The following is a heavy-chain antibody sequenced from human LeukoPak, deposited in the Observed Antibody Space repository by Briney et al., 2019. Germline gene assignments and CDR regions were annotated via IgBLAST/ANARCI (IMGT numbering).Heavy chain of an antibody. CDR2: ISPYNGNT. CDR3: ARAIAALLYYYYMDV. J-gene: IGHJ6*03. D-gene: IGHD6-6*01. CDR1: GYTFTSYG. Sequence: ASVKVSCKASGYTFTSYGISWVRQAPGQGLEWMGWISPYNGNTNYAQKLQGRVTMTTDTSTSTAYMELRSLRSDGTAVYYCARAIAALLYYYYMDVWGKGTTVTVSS. V-gene: IGHV1-18*01.